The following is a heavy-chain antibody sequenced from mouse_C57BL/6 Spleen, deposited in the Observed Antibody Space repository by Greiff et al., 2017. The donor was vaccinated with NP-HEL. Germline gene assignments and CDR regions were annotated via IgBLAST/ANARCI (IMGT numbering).Heavy chain of an antibody. CDR1: GYTFTGYW. CDR3: ARSGICNAMDY. V-gene: IGHV1-53*01. CDR2: INPSNGGT. J-gene: IGHJ4*01. Sequence: QVQLQQSGTELVKPGASVKLSCKASGYTFTGYWMNWVKQSHGQGLEWIGDINPSNGGTSYNEKFKGKATLTVDKSSSTAYMQLSSLTSEDSAVYYCARSGICNAMDYWGQGTSVTVSS. D-gene: IGHD6-1*01.